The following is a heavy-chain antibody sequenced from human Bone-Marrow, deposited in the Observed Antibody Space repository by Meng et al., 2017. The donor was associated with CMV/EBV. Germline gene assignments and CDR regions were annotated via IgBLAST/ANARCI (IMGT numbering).Heavy chain of an antibody. Sequence: GESLKISCVTSGFTFTTDVFHWVRQAPGKGLEWVAVISSDGGHAQYADSVKGRFTFSKDNAKNTVYLQLDSLRSEDTALYYCAKEGQSSCRDGAINIWGQGTMVTGSS. V-gene: IGHV3-30*04. CDR1: GFTFTTDV. CDR2: ISSDGGHA. CDR3: AKEGQSSCRDGAINI. D-gene: IGHD5/OR15-5a*01. J-gene: IGHJ3*02.